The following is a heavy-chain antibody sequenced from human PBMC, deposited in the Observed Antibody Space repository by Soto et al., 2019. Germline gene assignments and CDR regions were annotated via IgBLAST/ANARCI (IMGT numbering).Heavy chain of an antibody. J-gene: IGHJ5*02. V-gene: IGHV3-30*18. CDR3: AKDITIFENWFDP. CDR2: ISYDGSNK. Sequence: GGSLSLSCAASGFTFSSYGMHWVRQAPGKGLEWVAVISYDGSNKYYADSVKGRFTISRDNSKNTLYLQMNSLRAEDTAVYYCAKDITIFENWFDPWGQGTLVTVS. D-gene: IGHD3-9*01. CDR1: GFTFSSYG.